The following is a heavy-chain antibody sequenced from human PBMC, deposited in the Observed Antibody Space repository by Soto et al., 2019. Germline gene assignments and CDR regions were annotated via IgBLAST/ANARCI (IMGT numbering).Heavy chain of an antibody. CDR1: ENTFTRYV. CDR3: ATSTIDTSTWKQYFYGMDV. CDR2: INAGNGNT. J-gene: IGHJ6*02. Sequence: ASVKVSCKASENTFTRYVIHWVRQAPGQRLEWMGWINAGNGNTKYSQNFQGRVTITRDASASTAYMELSSLRSQDTAVYYCATSTIDTSTWKQYFYGMDVWGQGSTVTVSS. D-gene: IGHD6-13*01. V-gene: IGHV1-3*01.